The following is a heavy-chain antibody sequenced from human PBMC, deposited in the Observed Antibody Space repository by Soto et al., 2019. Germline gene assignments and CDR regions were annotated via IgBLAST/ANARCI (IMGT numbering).Heavy chain of an antibody. CDR1: GGSFSGYY. Sequence: QVQLQQWGAGLLKPSETLSLTCAVYGGSFSGYYWSWIRQPPGKGLEWIGEINHSGSTNYNPSLKSRVTISVDTSKNQFSLKLSSVTAADTAVYYCAREGKDDFWRGRRHFDYWGQGTLVTVSS. J-gene: IGHJ4*02. CDR2: INHSGST. CDR3: AREGKDDFWRGRRHFDY. V-gene: IGHV4-34*01. D-gene: IGHD3-3*01.